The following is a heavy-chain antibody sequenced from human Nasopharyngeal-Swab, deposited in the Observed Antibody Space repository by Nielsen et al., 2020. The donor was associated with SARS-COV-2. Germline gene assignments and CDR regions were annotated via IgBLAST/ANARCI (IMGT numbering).Heavy chain of an antibody. V-gene: IGHV3-49*03. D-gene: IGHD3-22*01. CDR3: TREGKDYYDSSGYSHFDY. Sequence: GESLKISCTASGFTFGDYAMSWFRQAPGKGLEWVGFIRSKVYGGTTEYAASVKGRFTISRDDSKSIAYLQMNSLKTEDTAVYYCTREGKDYYDSSGYSHFDYWGQGTLVTVSS. CDR2: IRSKVYGGTT. J-gene: IGHJ4*02. CDR1: GFTFGDYA.